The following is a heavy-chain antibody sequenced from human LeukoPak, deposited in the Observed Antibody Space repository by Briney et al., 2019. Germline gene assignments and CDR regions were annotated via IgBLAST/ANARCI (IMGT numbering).Heavy chain of an antibody. CDR1: GFTFSTYD. Sequence: GGALRLPCAASGFTFSTYDMSWVRQAPGKRLEWVSGISDNGGSRFYADSVKGRSTISRDYSKNTLYLQMNSLRAEDTAIYYCAKGGWLAYYFDYWGQGTLVTVSS. CDR2: ISDNGGSR. V-gene: IGHV3-23*01. J-gene: IGHJ4*02. CDR3: AKGGWLAYYFDY. D-gene: IGHD6-19*01.